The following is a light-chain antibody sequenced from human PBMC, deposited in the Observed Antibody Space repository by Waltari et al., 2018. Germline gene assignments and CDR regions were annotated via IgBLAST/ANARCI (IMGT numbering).Light chain of an antibody. J-gene: IGLJ2*01. CDR1: NSDIGRYNY. V-gene: IGLV2-14*03. Sequence: QSALTQPASVSGSAGQSIAISCSGTNSDIGRYNYVSWYQQHPGNAPRLIIYDVSRWPSGVSNRFIGSKSGIPASLAISGLQAEDEGDYFCASYTSSNTVIFGGGTRVTVL. CDR2: DVS. CDR3: ASYTSSNTVI.